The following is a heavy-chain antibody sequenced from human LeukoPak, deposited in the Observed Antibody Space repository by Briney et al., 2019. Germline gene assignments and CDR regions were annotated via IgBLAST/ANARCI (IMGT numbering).Heavy chain of an antibody. CDR1: GCTFSNHG. J-gene: IGHJ4*02. Sequence: GGSLRLSCAASGCTFSNHGMSWVRQAPGKGLEWVSSIGGGGGTTHYADSVKGRFTISRDNPKNTLYLQMNSLRAEDTAVYYCAKSPGYWAHDNWGQGTLVIVSS. CDR2: IGGGGGTT. V-gene: IGHV3-23*01. D-gene: IGHD2-8*02. CDR3: AKSPGYWAHDN.